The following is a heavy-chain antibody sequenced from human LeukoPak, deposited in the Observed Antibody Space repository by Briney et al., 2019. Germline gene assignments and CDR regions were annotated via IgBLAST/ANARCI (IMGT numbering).Heavy chain of an antibody. V-gene: IGHV1-2*02. J-gene: IGHJ6*03. D-gene: IGHD1-26*01. CDR1: GYTFTGYY. CDR3: ARGTRKYSGSYYCHYYYYMDV. CDR2: INPNSGGT. Sequence: ASVKVSCKASGYTFTGYYMHWVRQAPGQGLEWMGWINPNSGGTNYAQKFQGRVTMTRDTSISTAYMELSRLRSDDTAVYYCARGTRKYSGSYYCHYYYYMDVWGKGTTVTVSS.